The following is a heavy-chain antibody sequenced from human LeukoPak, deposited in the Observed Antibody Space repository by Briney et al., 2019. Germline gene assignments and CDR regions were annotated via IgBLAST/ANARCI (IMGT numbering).Heavy chain of an antibody. CDR2: IKQDGSEK. CDR1: GFTFSNYW. J-gene: IGHJ4*02. V-gene: IGHV3-7*01. Sequence: GGSLRLSCAASGFTFSNYWMSWVRQAPGKGLEWVANIKQDGSEKYYVDSVKGRFTISRDNAKNSLYLQMNSLRAEDTAVYYCARGEGVHYYDSSGYKPEDYWGQGTLVTVSS. D-gene: IGHD3-22*01. CDR3: ARGEGVHYYDSSGYKPEDY.